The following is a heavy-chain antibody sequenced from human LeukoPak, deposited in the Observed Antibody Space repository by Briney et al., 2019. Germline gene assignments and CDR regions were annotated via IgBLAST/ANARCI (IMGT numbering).Heavy chain of an antibody. CDR1: GFTFSSHW. V-gene: IGHV3-7*01. J-gene: IGHJ5*02. Sequence: QPGGSLRLSCAASGFTFSSHWTSWVRQGPGKGLEWVANIKQDGSEKYYVDSVKGRFTISRDNAKNSLYLQMNSLRAEDTAVYYCARDNGEWRLNWFDHWGQGTLVTVSS. D-gene: IGHD2-8*01. CDR2: IKQDGSEK. CDR3: ARDNGEWRLNWFDH.